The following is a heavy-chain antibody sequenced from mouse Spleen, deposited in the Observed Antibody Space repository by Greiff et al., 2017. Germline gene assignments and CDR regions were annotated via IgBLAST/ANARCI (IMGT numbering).Heavy chain of an antibody. D-gene: IGHD2-4*01. CDR2: ISSGGGST. J-gene: IGHJ2*01. V-gene: IGHV5-6-4*01. Sequence: EVKLMESGGGLVKLGGSLKLSCAASGFTFSSYYMSWVRQTPEKRLEWVATISSGGGSTYYPDSVKGRFTISRDNAKNTLYLQMSSLNSEDTAVYYCARDRTMITPFDYWGQGTTLTVSS. CDR1: GFTFSSYY. CDR3: ARDRTMITPFDY.